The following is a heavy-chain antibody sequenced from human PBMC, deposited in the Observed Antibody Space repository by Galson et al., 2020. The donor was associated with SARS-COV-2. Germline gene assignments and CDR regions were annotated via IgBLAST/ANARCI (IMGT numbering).Heavy chain of an antibody. CDR3: ARDSQGGNDYNYLLF. V-gene: IGHV1-46*01. J-gene: IGHJ4*02. D-gene: IGHD4-4*01. CDR2: INPSGGGA. Sequence: ASVKVSCKASGYTFTSYYIHWVRQAPGHGLEWMGIINPSGGGATYAQKFQGRVTMTRDTSTSTVYMELRSLRSEDTAVYYCARDSQGGNDYNYLLFWGQGTLVTVSS. CDR1: GYTFTSYY.